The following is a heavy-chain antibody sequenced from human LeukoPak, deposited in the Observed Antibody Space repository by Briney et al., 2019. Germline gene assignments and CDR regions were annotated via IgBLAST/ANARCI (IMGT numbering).Heavy chain of an antibody. J-gene: IGHJ4*02. CDR2: IRSDGTST. CDR1: GFSISSYW. V-gene: IGHV3-74*01. CDR3: ARDLGSGTPLDC. Sequence: PGGSVRLSCEASGFSISSYWMHWVRHAPGEGPIWVSLIRSDGTSTSYADSVKGRFTISRDNAKNTVYLQMNSLRAEDTAVYYCARDLGSGTPLDCRGQGTLVTVSS. D-gene: IGHD1-7*01.